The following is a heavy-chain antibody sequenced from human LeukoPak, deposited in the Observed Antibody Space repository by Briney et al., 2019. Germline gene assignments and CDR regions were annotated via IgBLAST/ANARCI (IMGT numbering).Heavy chain of an antibody. CDR3: VRSQCVWLPHRYFYMDV. J-gene: IGHJ6*03. CDR2: IDSDGGST. CDR1: GFTLSSYW. V-gene: IGHV3-74*03. D-gene: IGHD6-19*01. Sequence: GGSLRLSCAASGFTLSSYWMHWVRQAPGKGLVWVSRIDSDGGSTTYADSVKGRFTISRDSAKNTLYLQMNSLRAEDTAVYYCVRSQCVWLPHRYFYMDVWGKGTTVTVSS.